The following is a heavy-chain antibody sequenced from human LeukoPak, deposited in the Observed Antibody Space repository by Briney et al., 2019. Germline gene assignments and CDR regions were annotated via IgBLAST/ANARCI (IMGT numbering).Heavy chain of an antibody. J-gene: IGHJ4*02. CDR3: AREDHSNYEY. V-gene: IGHV3-7*03. CDR2: IKQDGTET. D-gene: IGHD4-11*01. Sequence: GGSLRLPCAASGFIFSSYWMSWVRQAPGKGLEWVASIKQDGTETHYVDSVKGRFTISKDDAKNSLYLQLNSLRAEDTAVYYCAREDHSNYEYWGQGTLVTVSS. CDR1: GFIFSSYW.